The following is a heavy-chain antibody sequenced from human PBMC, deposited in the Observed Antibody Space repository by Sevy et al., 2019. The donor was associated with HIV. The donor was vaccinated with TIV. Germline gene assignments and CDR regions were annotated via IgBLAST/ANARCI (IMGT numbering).Heavy chain of an antibody. CDR3: AKGYCSGGSCPRDYYYYGMDV. CDR2: ISASGRST. V-gene: IGHV3-23*01. Sequence: GGSLRLSCAASGFTFSSYAMNWVRQAPGKGLEWVSSISASGRSTYYADSVEGRFTISRDNSKNTLYLQMNSLRGDDTAVYYGAKGYCSGGSCPRDYYYYGMDVWGQGTTVTVSS. CDR1: GFTFSSYA. D-gene: IGHD2-15*01. J-gene: IGHJ6*02.